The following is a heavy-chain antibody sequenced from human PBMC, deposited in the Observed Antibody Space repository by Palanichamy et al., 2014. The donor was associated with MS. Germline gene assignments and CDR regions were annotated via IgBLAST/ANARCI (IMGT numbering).Heavy chain of an antibody. V-gene: IGHV1-18*01. Sequence: QVHLVQSGTEVKKPGASVKVSCKTSGYVFTSYGIKWVRQAPGHGLEWIGWINVDNGDTKYARKLQGRVIMTTDTSTTTAYLELRSLTPDDTAVYYCARAAWDPSYSDYDWADYWGQGTLVTVSS. CDR1: GYVFTSYG. J-gene: IGHJ4*02. CDR3: ARAAWDPSYSDYDWADY. CDR2: INVDNGDT. D-gene: IGHD3-16*01.